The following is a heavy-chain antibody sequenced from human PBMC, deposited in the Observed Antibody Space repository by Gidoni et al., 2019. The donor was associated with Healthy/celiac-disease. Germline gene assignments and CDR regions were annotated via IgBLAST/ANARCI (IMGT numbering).Heavy chain of an antibody. CDR3: ARQRGPFAFNI. J-gene: IGHJ3*02. D-gene: IGHD3-10*01. CDR1: GYSFTNYW. V-gene: IGHV5-51*01. Sequence: EVQLVQSGAEVNTPGKSVKISCKGSGYSFTNYWIGWVRQMPGKGLEWMGIIYPDDSDTRYSPSFRGQVTISADKSISTAYLQWSSLKASDTAMYYCARQRGPFAFNIWGQGTMVTVSS. CDR2: IYPDDSDT.